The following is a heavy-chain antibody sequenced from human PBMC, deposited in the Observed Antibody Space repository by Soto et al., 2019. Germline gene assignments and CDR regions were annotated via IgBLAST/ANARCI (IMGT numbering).Heavy chain of an antibody. CDR3: ARAHVAYYDSSGYHEIDY. D-gene: IGHD3-22*01. CDR1: GYTFTGYY. CDR2: INPNSGGT. V-gene: IGHV1-2*04. Sequence: GASVKVSFKASGYTFTGYYMHWVRQAPGQGLEWMGWINPNSGGTNYAQKFQGWVTMTRDTSISTAYMELSRLRSDDTAVYYCARAHVAYYDSSGYHEIDYWGQGTLVTVSS. J-gene: IGHJ4*02.